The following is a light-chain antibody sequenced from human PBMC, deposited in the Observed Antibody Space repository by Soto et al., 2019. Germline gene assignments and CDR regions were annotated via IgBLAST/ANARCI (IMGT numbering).Light chain of an antibody. Sequence: QSVLTQPPSASGSPGQSVTISCTGTSSDVGGYNYVSWYQQHPGKAPKLMIYEVSKRPSGVPDRFSGSKSGNTASLTVSGLQAEDEANYYGSSYPARNTLYAFGTGTKVTVL. J-gene: IGLJ1*01. CDR2: EVS. V-gene: IGLV2-8*01. CDR3: SSYPARNTLYA. CDR1: SSDVGGYNY.